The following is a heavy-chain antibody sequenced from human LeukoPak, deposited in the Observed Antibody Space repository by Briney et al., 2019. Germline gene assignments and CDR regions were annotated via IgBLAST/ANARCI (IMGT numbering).Heavy chain of an antibody. J-gene: IGHJ4*02. D-gene: IGHD1-1*01. CDR1: GFTFANYV. CDR3: AKGPSERQTLDY. V-gene: IGHV3-30*04. CDR2: TSPDEGLK. Sequence: GGSLRLSCAASGFTFANYVTHWVRQAPGKGLEWVAVTSPDEGLKFYGDSVKGRFTISRDNSKNTLYLQMNSLRAEDTAVYYCAKGPSERQTLDYWGQGTLVTVSS.